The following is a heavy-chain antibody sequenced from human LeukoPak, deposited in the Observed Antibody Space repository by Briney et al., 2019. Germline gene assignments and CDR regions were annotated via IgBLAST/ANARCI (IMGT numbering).Heavy chain of an antibody. CDR2: ISAYNGNT. J-gene: IGHJ4*02. Sequence: GASVKVCCKASGYTFTRYGITWGRQAPGQGLGRMGWISAYNGNTNYAKKLQGRVTMTTDTSTSTASMELRSLRSDDTAVYYCARSYYYDSSGYYGGFDYGGQGTLVTVSS. CDR1: GYTFTRYG. D-gene: IGHD3-22*01. V-gene: IGHV1-18*01. CDR3: ARSYYYDSSGYYGGFDY.